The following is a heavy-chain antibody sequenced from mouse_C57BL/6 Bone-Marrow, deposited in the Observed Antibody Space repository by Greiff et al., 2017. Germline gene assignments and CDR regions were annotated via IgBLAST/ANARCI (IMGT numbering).Heavy chain of an antibody. V-gene: IGHV1-15*01. J-gene: IGHJ3*01. Sequence: QVQLKESGAELVRPGASVTLSCKASGYTFTDYEMHWVKQTPVHGLEWIGAIDPETGGTAYNQKFKGKAILTADKSSSTAYMELRSLTSEDSAVYYCTRKPFYDGNYGFAYWGQGTLVTVSA. CDR1: GYTFTDYE. CDR3: TRKPFYDGNYGFAY. CDR2: IDPETGGT. D-gene: IGHD2-1*01.